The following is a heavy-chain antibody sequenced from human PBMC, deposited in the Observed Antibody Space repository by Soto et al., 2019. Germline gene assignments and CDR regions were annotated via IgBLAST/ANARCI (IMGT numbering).Heavy chain of an antibody. CDR1: GFTFSSYS. D-gene: IGHD7-27*01. CDR2: ISSSSSYI. J-gene: IGHJ3*02. Sequence: GGSLRLSCAASGFTFSSYSMNWVRQAPGKGLEWVSSISSSSSYIYYADSVKGRFTISRDNAKNSLYLQMNSLRAEDTAVYYCARSVEHWGSLGSDAFDIWGQGTMVTVSS. CDR3: ARSVEHWGSLGSDAFDI. V-gene: IGHV3-21*01.